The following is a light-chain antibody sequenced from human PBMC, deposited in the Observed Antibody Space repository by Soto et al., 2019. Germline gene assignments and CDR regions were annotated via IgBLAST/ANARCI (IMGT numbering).Light chain of an antibody. V-gene: IGLV2-8*01. J-gene: IGLJ2*01. CDR2: EVS. CDR3: SSYAGSNNLV. CDR1: SSDVGGYNY. Sequence: QSVLTQPPSASGSPGQSVTISCTGPSSDVGGYNYVSWYQQHPGKAPKLMIYEVSKRPSGVPDRFSGSKSGNTASLTVSGLQAEDEADYYCSSYAGSNNLVFGGGTQLTVL.